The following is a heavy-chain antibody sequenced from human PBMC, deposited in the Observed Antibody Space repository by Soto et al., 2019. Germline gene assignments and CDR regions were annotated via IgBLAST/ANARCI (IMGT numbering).Heavy chain of an antibody. CDR1: GYTFTGYW. Sequence: GESLKISCHGSGYTFTGYWIGWVRQMSGEGLEWMGIIYPGDSDTRYSPSFRGQVTISADKSLSTAYLQWRSLKASDTGIYFCDRGITGISHPYNFDLWGQGTLVTVYS. V-gene: IGHV5-51*01. J-gene: IGHJ4*02. D-gene: IGHD1-20*01. CDR3: DRGITGISHPYNFDL. CDR2: IYPGDSDT.